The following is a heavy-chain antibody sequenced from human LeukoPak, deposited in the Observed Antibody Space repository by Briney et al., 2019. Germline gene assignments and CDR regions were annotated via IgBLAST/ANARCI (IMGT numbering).Heavy chain of an antibody. V-gene: IGHV3-74*01. J-gene: IGHJ4*02. CDR1: GFTFSSYW. CDR2: INSDGSST. D-gene: IGHD6-19*01. Sequence: GGSLRLSCAASGFTFSSYWMHWVRQAPGKGLVWVSRINSDGSSTSYADSVKGRFTISRDNSRNTLYFQMNSLRADDTAVYYCARLASDNRGWYHFDYWGQGTLVTVSS. CDR3: ARLASDNRGWYHFDY.